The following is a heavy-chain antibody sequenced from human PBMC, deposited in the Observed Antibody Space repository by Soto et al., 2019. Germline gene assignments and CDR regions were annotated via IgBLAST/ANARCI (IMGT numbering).Heavy chain of an antibody. CDR1: GFTFSSYS. J-gene: IGHJ4*02. CDR3: ARGGSYSTTTCDY. D-gene: IGHD1-26*01. Sequence: EVQLVESGGGLVKPGGSLRLSCAASGFTFSSYSMNWVRQAPGKGLEWVSSISSSSSYIYYADSVKGRFTISRDNANNSLYLQMNSLRAEDTAVYYCARGGSYSTTTCDYWGQGTLVTVSS. V-gene: IGHV3-21*01. CDR2: ISSSSSYI.